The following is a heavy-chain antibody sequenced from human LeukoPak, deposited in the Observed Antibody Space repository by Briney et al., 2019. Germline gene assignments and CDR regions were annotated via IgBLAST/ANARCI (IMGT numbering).Heavy chain of an antibody. D-gene: IGHD2-2*01. J-gene: IGHJ4*02. CDR2: IYHSGST. V-gene: IGHV4-4*02. Sequence: PSGTLSLTCAVSGGSISSSNWWSWVRQPPGKGLEWIGEIYHSGSTNYNPSLKSRVTISVDKSKNQFSLKLSSVTAADTAVYYCARLVFDCSSTSCYAGPFDYWGQGTLVTVSS. CDR3: ARLVFDCSSTSCYAGPFDY. CDR1: GGSISSSNW.